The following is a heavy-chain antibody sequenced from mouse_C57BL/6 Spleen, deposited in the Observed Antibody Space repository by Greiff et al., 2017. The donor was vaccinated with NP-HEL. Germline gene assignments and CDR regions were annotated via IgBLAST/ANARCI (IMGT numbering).Heavy chain of an antibody. D-gene: IGHD2-5*01. J-gene: IGHJ2*01. CDR3: TRREGYSNYDYFDY. V-gene: IGHV1-15*01. CDR2: IDPETGGT. CDR1: GYTFTDYE. Sequence: VQLQQSGAELVRPGASVTLSCKASGYTFTDYEMHWVKQTPVHGLEWIGAIDPETGGTAYNQKFKGKAILTADKSSSTAYMELRSLTSEDSAVYYCTRREGYSNYDYFDYWGQGTTLTVSS.